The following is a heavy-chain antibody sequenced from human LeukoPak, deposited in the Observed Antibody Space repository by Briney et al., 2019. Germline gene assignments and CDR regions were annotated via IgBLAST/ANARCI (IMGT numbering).Heavy chain of an antibody. V-gene: IGHV3-74*03. J-gene: IGHJ4*02. CDR3: ARDHQVSYFDY. CDR2: IYSDGSSY. Sequence: GGSLRLFCAASGFTFSSYWMHWVRQAPGKGLVWVSRIYSDGSSYTADSVKGRFTISRDNAKDTLYLQMNSLRADDTAVYYCARDHQVSYFDYWGQGTLVTVSS. CDR1: GFTFSSYW. D-gene: IGHD6-6*01.